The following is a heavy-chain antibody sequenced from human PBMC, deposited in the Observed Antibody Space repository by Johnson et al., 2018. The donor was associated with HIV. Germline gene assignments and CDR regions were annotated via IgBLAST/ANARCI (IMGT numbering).Heavy chain of an antibody. Sequence: QVQLVESGGGVVHPGRYLRLSCAATGFTFTSYGMHWVRQAPGKGLEWVAVIWYDGSNEYYADSVKGRFTISRDNSKNTLYLQMNSLRAEDTAVYYCAIIPAGNGFGLWGQGTMVTVSS. J-gene: IGHJ3*01. CDR2: IWYDGSNE. CDR1: GFTFTSYG. V-gene: IGHV3-33*01. D-gene: IGHD2-2*01. CDR3: AIIPAGNGFGL.